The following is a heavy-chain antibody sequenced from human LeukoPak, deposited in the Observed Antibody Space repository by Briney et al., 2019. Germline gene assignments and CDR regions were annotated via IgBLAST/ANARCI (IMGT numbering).Heavy chain of an antibody. CDR2: IYTSGST. J-gene: IGHJ4*02. V-gene: IGHV4-61*02. CDR3: ARGGGSRWPFDY. CDR1: GGSISSGSYS. Sequence: PSETLSLTCTVSGGSISSGSYSWSWIRQPAGKGLERIGRIYTSGSTNYNPSLKSRVTISVDTSKNQFSLKLTSVTAADTAVYYCARGGGSRWPFDYWGQGSLVTVSS. D-gene: IGHD6-13*01.